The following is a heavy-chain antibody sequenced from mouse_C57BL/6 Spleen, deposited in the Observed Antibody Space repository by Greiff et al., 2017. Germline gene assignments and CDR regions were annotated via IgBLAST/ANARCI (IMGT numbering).Heavy chain of an antibody. V-gene: IGHV10-1*01. CDR2: IRSKSNNYAT. D-gene: IGHD2-1*01. CDR3: VRQGGNYVFAY. Sequence: EVQVVESGGGLVQPKGSLKLSCAASGFSFNTYAMNWVRQAPGKGLEWVARIRSKSNNYATYYADSVKDRFTISRDDSESMLYLQMNNLKTEDTAMYYCVRQGGNYVFAYWGQETLVTVSA. CDR1: GFSFNTYA. J-gene: IGHJ3*01.